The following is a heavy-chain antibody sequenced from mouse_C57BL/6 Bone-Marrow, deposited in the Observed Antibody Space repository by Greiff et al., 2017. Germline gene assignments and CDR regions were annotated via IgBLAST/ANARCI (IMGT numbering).Heavy chain of an antibody. D-gene: IGHD1-1*01. CDR3: ARDHNGSSFV. J-gene: IGHJ3*01. V-gene: IGHV5-4*01. CDR2: ISDGGSYT. CDR1: GFTFSSYA. Sequence: DVQLVESGGGLVKPGGSLKLSCAASGFTFSSYAMSWVRQTPEKRLEWVATISDGGSYTYYPDNVKGRFTISRDNAKNNLYLQMSHLKSEDTAMYYCARDHNGSSFVGGQGTLVTVSA.